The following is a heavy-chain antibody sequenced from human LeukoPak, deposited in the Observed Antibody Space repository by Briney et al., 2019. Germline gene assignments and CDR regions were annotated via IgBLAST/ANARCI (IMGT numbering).Heavy chain of an antibody. Sequence: GGSLRLSCAASGFTFSDYYMSWIRQAPGKGLEWVSYISSSGSTIYYADSVKGRFTISRDNAKNSLYLQMNSLRAEDTAGYYCARDDIVASLDYWGQGTLVTVSS. V-gene: IGHV3-11*01. CDR1: GFTFSDYY. J-gene: IGHJ4*02. CDR2: ISSSGSTI. D-gene: IGHD5-12*01. CDR3: ARDDIVASLDY.